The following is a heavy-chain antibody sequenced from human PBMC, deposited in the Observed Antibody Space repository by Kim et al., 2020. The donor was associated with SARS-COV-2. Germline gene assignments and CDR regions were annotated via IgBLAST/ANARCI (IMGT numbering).Heavy chain of an antibody. CDR3: AKVAGEGQDHCAP. D-gene: IGHD2-15*01. J-gene: IGHJ5*02. V-gene: IGHV3-30*18. CDR1: GFTFSTYD. Sequence: GGSLRLSCAASGFTFSTYDMHWVRQAPGKGLEWVAIIADDAGADFYGDSVKGRFTISRDNAKNTVYLQMNSLRGEDTAVYYCAKVAGEGQDHCAPGGQGT. CDR2: IADDAGAD.